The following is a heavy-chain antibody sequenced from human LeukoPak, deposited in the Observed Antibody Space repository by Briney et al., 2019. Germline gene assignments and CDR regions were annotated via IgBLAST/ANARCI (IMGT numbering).Heavy chain of an antibody. D-gene: IGHD3-3*01. CDR3: ARFLVVTIFGVVPMDV. CDR1: GGSFSGYY. J-gene: IGHJ6*02. V-gene: IGHV4-34*01. CDR2: INHSGST. Sequence: SETLSLTCAVYGGSFSGYYWSWIRQPPGKGLEWIGEINHSGSTNYNPSLKSRVTISVDTSKNQFSLKLSSVTAADTAVYYCARFLVVTIFGVVPMDVWGQGTTVTVSS.